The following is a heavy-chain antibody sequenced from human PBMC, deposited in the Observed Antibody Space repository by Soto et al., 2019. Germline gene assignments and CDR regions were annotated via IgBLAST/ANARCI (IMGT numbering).Heavy chain of an antibody. Sequence: SETLSLTCTVSGGSIINGDYYWSWIRQPPGKGLEWIGYIYYSGSTYYNPSLKSRVTISVDTSKNQFSLKLSSVTAADTAVYYCARVGGFGATTIDYWGQGTLVTVSS. CDR1: GGSIINGDYY. D-gene: IGHD3-10*01. CDR3: ARVGGFGATTIDY. V-gene: IGHV4-30-4*01. J-gene: IGHJ4*02. CDR2: IYYSGST.